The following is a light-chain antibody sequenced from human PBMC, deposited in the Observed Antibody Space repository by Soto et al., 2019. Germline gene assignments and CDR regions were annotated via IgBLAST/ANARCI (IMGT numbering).Light chain of an antibody. CDR3: QQYGSSGT. V-gene: IGKV3-20*01. CDR2: GAS. CDR1: QSVSNNY. Sequence: EIVLTQSPGTLSLSPGERDTLSCRASQSVSNNYLAWYQQKPGQAPRLLIYGASNRATGIPDRFSGSGSGTDFTLTISRLEPEDFAVYYCQQYGSSGTFGQGTKVDIK. J-gene: IGKJ1*01.